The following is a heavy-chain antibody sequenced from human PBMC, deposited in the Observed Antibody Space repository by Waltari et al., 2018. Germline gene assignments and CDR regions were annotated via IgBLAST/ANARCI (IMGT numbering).Heavy chain of an antibody. V-gene: IGHV3-23*04. D-gene: IGHD3-16*01. Sequence: EVQAVESGGGQVKPGGSLTFTCEWPALPFCIYGMTWVGQAPGKGQGWVASPGGGENIYYEESVKGRATLARYDSGCTTYLQVNGLIAEDTAVYYFSRDSTPMNRIWDAFDYWCQGTLVTVSS. CDR2: SPGGGENI. CDR1: ALPFCIYG. CDR3: SRDSTPMNRIWDAFDY. J-gene: IGHJ4*02.